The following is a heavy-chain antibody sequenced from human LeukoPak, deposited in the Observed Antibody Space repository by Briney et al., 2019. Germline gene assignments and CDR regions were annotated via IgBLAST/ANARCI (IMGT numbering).Heavy chain of an antibody. Sequence: GGSLRLSCAASGFTFSSYWMHWVRQAPGKGLVWVSRINSDGSSTSYADSVKGRFTISRDNAKNTLYLQMNSLRAEDTAVYYCARVRYYGSGSSPEEYYGMDVWGQGTTVTVSS. J-gene: IGHJ6*02. CDR3: ARVRYYGSGSSPEEYYGMDV. CDR2: INSDGSST. D-gene: IGHD3-10*01. V-gene: IGHV3-74*01. CDR1: GFTFSSYW.